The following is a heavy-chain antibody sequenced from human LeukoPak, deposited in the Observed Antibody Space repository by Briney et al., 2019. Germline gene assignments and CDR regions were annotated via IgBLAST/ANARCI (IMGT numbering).Heavy chain of an antibody. V-gene: IGHV3-30*18. J-gene: IGHJ4*02. CDR1: GFTFSSYG. CDR2: ISYDGSNK. Sequence: GRSLRLSCAAFGFTFSSYGIHWVRQAPGKGLEWVAVISYDGSNKYYADSVKGRFTISRDNSKNMVYLQMNSLRAEDTAVYYCAKDDTATHYYFDYWGQGTLVTVSS. CDR3: AKDDTATHYYFDY. D-gene: IGHD2-15*01.